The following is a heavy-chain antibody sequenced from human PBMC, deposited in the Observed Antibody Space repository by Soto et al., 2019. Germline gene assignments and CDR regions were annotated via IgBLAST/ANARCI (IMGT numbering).Heavy chain of an antibody. D-gene: IGHD3-10*01. Sequence: KPSDTLSLTCAVYGGSFSGYYWSWIRQPPGKGLEWIGEINHSGSTNYNPSLKSRVTISVDTSKNQFSLKLSSVTAADTAVYYCARGEVRGVISLYYYYGMDVWGQGTTVTVSS. J-gene: IGHJ6*02. V-gene: IGHV4-34*01. CDR1: GGSFSGYY. CDR3: ARGEVRGVISLYYYYGMDV. CDR2: INHSGST.